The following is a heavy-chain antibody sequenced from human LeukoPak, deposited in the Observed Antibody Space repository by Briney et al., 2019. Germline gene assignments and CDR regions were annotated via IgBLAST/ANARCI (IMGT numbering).Heavy chain of an antibody. CDR2: INYSGST. Sequence: SETLSLTCAVYGGSFSGYYWSWIRQPPGKGLEWIGEINYSGSTNYNPSLKSRVTISVDTSKNQFSLKLSSVTAADTAVYYCARVRFLEWLLYRSAFDIWGQGTMVTVSS. CDR3: ARVRFLEWLLYRSAFDI. D-gene: IGHD3-3*01. CDR1: GGSFSGYY. J-gene: IGHJ3*02. V-gene: IGHV4-34*01.